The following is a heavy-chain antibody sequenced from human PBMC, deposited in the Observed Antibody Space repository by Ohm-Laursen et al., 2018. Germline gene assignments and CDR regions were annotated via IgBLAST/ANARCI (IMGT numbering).Heavy chain of an antibody. J-gene: IGHJ2*01. V-gene: IGHV1-2*02. CDR3: ARDLGCSSTSCYRYFDL. Sequence: GASVKVSCKASGYTFTSYDINWVRQATGQGLEWMGWINPNSGGTNYAQKFQGRVTMTRDTSISTAYMELSRLRSDDTAVYYCARDLGCSSTSCYRYFDLWGRGTLVTVSS. D-gene: IGHD2-2*01. CDR1: GYTFTSYD. CDR2: INPNSGGT.